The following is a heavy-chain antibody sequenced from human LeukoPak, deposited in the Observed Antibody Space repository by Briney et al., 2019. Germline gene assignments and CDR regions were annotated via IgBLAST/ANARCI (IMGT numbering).Heavy chain of an antibody. J-gene: IGHJ5*02. Sequence: GGSLRLSCAASGFTFSNFGMHWVRQAPGKGLEWVAVIWHDGSNKYYADSVRDRFTISRDHSKNTLYLQMNSLRAEDTAVYYCARDGGFCSSTSCYGSNWFDPWGQGTLVTVSS. CDR2: IWHDGSNK. CDR3: ARDGGFCSSTSCYGSNWFDP. V-gene: IGHV3-33*01. D-gene: IGHD2-2*01. CDR1: GFTFSNFG.